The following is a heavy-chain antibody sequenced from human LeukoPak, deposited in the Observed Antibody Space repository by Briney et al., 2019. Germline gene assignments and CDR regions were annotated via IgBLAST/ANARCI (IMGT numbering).Heavy chain of an antibody. D-gene: IGHD1-1*01. CDR3: ARDKIEGPTKLDY. V-gene: IGHV3-7*01. CDR2: IKQDESEK. Sequence: GGSLRLSCAASGFTFSSFWMSWVPQAPGKGLEWVANIKQDESEKYYVDSVKGRFTISRDNAKNSLYLQMNSLRAEDTAVYYCARDKIEGPTKLDYWGQGILVTVSS. CDR1: GFTFSSFW. J-gene: IGHJ4*02.